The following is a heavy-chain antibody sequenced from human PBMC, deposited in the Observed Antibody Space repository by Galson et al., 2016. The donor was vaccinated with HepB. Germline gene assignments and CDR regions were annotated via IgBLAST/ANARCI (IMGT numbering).Heavy chain of an antibody. D-gene: IGHD7-27*01. Sequence: SLRLSCAASGFTFSNDWMHWVRQAPGKGLVWVSRSNNDGSITNYADSVKGRFTISRDNAKNTLYLLMNSLSAEDTAVYYCARHRGGLGYFDYWSQGTLVTVSS. CDR2: SNNDGSIT. J-gene: IGHJ4*02. CDR3: ARHRGGLGYFDY. CDR1: GFTFSNDW. V-gene: IGHV3-74*01.